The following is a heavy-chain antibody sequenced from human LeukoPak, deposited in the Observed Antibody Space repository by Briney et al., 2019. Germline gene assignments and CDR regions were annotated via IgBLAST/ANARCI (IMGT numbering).Heavy chain of an antibody. V-gene: IGHV3-7*01. Sequence: GGSLTLSCAASGFTFNNYWMTWVRQAPGKGLEWVANIKQDGSEKYYVDSLKGRFTISRDNAKISLYLQMNSLRAEDTAVYYCARLFYYDSGSASLDYWGQGTLVTVSS. D-gene: IGHD3-10*01. CDR1: GFTFNNYW. CDR2: IKQDGSEK. J-gene: IGHJ4*02. CDR3: ARLFYYDSGSASLDY.